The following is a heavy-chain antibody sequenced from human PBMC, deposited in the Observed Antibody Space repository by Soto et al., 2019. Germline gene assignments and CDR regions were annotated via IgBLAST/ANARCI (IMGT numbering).Heavy chain of an antibody. CDR2: TYYRSKWYN. Sequence: QTLALTCAISGDSVSSNSAAWNWIRQFPSRGLEWLGRTYYRSKWYNDYAVSVKSRITINPDTSKNQFSLQLNSVTPEDTAVYYCAREVGEVAAIDYPGQGTLVTVSS. J-gene: IGHJ4*02. CDR1: GDSVSSNSAA. CDR3: AREVGEVAAIDY. V-gene: IGHV6-1*01. D-gene: IGHD2-15*01.